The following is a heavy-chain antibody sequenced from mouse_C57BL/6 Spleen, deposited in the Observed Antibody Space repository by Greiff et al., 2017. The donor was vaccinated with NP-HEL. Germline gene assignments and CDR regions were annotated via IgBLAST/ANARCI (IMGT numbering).Heavy chain of an antibody. CDR1: GFTFTDYY. J-gene: IGHJ4*01. CDR2: IRNKANGYTT. Sequence: EVMLVESGGGLVQPGGSLSLSCAASGFTFTDYYMSWVRQPPGKALEWLGFIRNKANGYTTESSASVKGRFTISRDNTQGNLYLQMNALRAEDSATYYCARSLYNYDDGYYAMDYWGQGTSVTVSS. CDR3: ARSLYNYDDGYYAMDY. V-gene: IGHV7-3*01. D-gene: IGHD2-12*01.